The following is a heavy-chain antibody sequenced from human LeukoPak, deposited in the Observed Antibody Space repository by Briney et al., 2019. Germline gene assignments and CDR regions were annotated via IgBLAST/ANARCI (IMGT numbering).Heavy chain of an antibody. CDR1: GFTFSSYA. CDR2: ISYDGSNK. J-gene: IGHJ4*02. CDR3: ATAPRLLLMYFDY. Sequence: GRSLRLSCAASGFTFSSYAMHLVRQAPGKGLEGGAFISYDGSNKYYADSVKGRFTSSRDNSKNTLYLQTNSLRAEPPAVYSCATAPRLLLMYFDYSGQGTLVTVSS. V-gene: IGHV3-30-3*01. D-gene: IGHD3-22*01.